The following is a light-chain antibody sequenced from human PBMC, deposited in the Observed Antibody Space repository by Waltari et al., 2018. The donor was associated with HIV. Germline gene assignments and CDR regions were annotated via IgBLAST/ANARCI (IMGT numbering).Light chain of an antibody. V-gene: IGKV3-20*01. Sequence: EIVLTQSPDTLSLSPGENTTLSCRASPTVTENYLAWYQQKPGQAPRILIHGASSRATGIPDRFSGSGSGTDFTLTINSLVPGDYAIFYGQQYAKSPRTFGQGTKLE. CDR2: GAS. J-gene: IGKJ2*01. CDR3: QQYAKSPRT. CDR1: PTVTENY.